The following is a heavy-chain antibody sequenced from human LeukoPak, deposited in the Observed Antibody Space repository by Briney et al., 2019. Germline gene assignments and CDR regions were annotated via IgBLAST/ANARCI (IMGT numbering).Heavy chain of an antibody. Sequence: SETLSLTCAVSGVSISSSNWWTRVRQPPGKGLEWIGEIYHSGSTNYNPSLESRVTISMDKSKNLFSLKLSSVTAADTAVYYCARLITMIVVGPDAFDIWGQGTMVTVSS. J-gene: IGHJ3*02. V-gene: IGHV4-4*02. CDR2: IYHSGST. CDR3: ARLITMIVVGPDAFDI. CDR1: GVSISSSNW. D-gene: IGHD3-22*01.